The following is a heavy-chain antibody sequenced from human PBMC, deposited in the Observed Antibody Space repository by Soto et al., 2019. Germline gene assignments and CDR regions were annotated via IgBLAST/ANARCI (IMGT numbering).Heavy chain of an antibody. CDR3: ARQVPYYGSGSYYFNWFDP. CDR1: GGSISSYY. Sequence: SETLSLTCTVSGGSISSYYWSWIRQPPGKGLEWIGYIYYSGSTNYNPSLKSRVTISVDTSKNQFSLKLSSVTAADTAVYYCARQVPYYGSGSYYFNWFDPRGQGTLVTVSS. CDR2: IYYSGST. J-gene: IGHJ5*02. D-gene: IGHD3-10*01. V-gene: IGHV4-59*08.